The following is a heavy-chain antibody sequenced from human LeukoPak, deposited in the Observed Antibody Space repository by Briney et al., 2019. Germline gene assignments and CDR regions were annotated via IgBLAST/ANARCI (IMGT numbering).Heavy chain of an antibody. V-gene: IGHV3-30-3*01. Sequence: GGSLRLSCAASGFTFSSYAMHWVRQAPGKGLEWVAVISYDGSNKYYADSVKGRFTISRDNSKNTLYLQMNSLRAEDTAVYYCARTGRDYYDSSGYYYPYFDYWGQGTLVTVSS. CDR3: ARTGRDYYDSSGYYYPYFDY. D-gene: IGHD3-22*01. CDR1: GFTFSSYA. J-gene: IGHJ4*02. CDR2: ISYDGSNK.